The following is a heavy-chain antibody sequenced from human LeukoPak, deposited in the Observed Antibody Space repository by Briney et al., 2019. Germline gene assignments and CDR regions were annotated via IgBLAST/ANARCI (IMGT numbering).Heavy chain of an antibody. J-gene: IGHJ5*02. CDR2: IQSIGGT. CDR1: GGSISIYY. Sequence: SETLSLTCSVSGGSISIYYWTWIRQSPEKGLEWIGYIQSIGGTNYNPSLKSRVTMSVDTSKNQFSLKLTSVTAADTAFYYCARGNDYYESGRQSYFDPWGQGTLVIVSS. V-gene: IGHV4-59*01. D-gene: IGHD3-10*01. CDR3: ARGNDYYESGRQSYFDP.